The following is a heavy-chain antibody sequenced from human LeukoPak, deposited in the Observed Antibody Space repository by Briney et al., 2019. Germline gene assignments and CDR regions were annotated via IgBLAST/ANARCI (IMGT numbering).Heavy chain of an antibody. CDR2: INPSGGST. Sequence: ASVKVSCKASGYTFTSYYMHWVRQAPGQGLEWMGIINPSGGSTSYAQKFQGRVSLTTDTSTSTAYMELGSLRSDDTAVYYCASGEVGVVYRAGGRYYYYYHAMDVWGQGTTVTVSS. D-gene: IGHD2-15*01. V-gene: IGHV1-46*01. CDR3: ASGEVGVVYRAGGRYYYYYHAMDV. CDR1: GYTFTSYY. J-gene: IGHJ6*02.